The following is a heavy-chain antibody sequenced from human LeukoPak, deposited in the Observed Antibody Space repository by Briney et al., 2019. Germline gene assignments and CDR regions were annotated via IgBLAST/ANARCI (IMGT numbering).Heavy chain of an antibody. J-gene: IGHJ3*02. CDR3: ARISLSGFVWTLNAYGI. Sequence: ASVEVSCKASGYTFKNYGISWVRQAPGQGLEWMGWISAYNGNTNYAQKFQGRVTMTTDTSTDTAYVEVRSLRSDDTALYYCARISLSGFVWTLNAYGIWPQGKMAIV. CDR1: GYTFKNYG. V-gene: IGHV1-18*01. D-gene: IGHD5-12*01. CDR2: ISAYNGNT.